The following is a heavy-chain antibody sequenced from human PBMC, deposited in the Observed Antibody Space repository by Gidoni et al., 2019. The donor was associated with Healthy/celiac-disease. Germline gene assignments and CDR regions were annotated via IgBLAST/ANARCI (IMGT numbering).Heavy chain of an antibody. CDR3: ARDSTLSWGYYYYYYMDV. J-gene: IGHJ6*03. CDR2: ISSSSSYI. V-gene: IGHV3-21*01. CDR1: GFTFSSYS. D-gene: IGHD3-16*01. Sequence: EVQLVESGGGLVKPGGSLRLSCAASGFTFSSYSMNWVRQAPGKGLEWVSSISSSSSYIYYADSVKGRFTISRDNAKNSLYLQMNSLRAEDTAVYYCARDSTLSWGYYYYYYMDVWGKGTTVTVSS.